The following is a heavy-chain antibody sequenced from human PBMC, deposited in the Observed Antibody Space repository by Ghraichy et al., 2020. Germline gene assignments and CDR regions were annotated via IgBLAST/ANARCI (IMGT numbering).Heavy chain of an antibody. CDR3: ARRVAVAGTTNSNWFDP. V-gene: IGHV4-34*01. CDR1: GGSFSGYY. Sequence: SETLSLTCAVYGGSFSGYYWSWIRQPPGKGLEWIGEINHSGSTNYNPSLKSRVTISVDTSKNQFSLKLSSVTAADTAVYYCARRVAVAGTTNSNWFDPWGQGTLVTVSS. CDR2: INHSGST. D-gene: IGHD6-19*01. J-gene: IGHJ5*02.